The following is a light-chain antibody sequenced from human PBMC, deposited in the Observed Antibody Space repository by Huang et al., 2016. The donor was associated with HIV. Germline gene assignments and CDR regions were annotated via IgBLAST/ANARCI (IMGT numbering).Light chain of an antibody. Sequence: DIQMTQSPSAMSAFVGDRVTITCRASQGIDNYLAWFQQRPGKVPKRLIYAASTLQNGVPSRFSGSGSGTEFTLTISNLQSEDLATYYCLQHDSYPFTFGGGTKVEI. CDR2: AAS. CDR3: LQHDSYPFT. CDR1: QGIDNY. J-gene: IGKJ4*01. V-gene: IGKV1-17*03.